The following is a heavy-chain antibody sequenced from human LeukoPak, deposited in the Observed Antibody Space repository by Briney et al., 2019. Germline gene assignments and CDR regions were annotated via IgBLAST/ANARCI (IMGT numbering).Heavy chain of an antibody. V-gene: IGHV3-48*03. Sequence: PGGSLRLSCAASGFTFSSYEMNWVRQAPGKGLEWVSYISSSGSTIYYADSVKGRFTISRDNAKNSLYLQMNSQRAEDTAVYYCAREVYDSSGYYYYYYYMDVWGKGTTVTVSS. CDR3: AREVYDSSGYYYYYYYMDV. D-gene: IGHD3-22*01. J-gene: IGHJ6*03. CDR2: ISSSGSTI. CDR1: GFTFSSYE.